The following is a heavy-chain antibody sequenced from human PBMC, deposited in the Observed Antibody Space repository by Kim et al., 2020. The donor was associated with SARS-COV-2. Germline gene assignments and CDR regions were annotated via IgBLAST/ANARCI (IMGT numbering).Heavy chain of an antibody. J-gene: IGHJ4*02. D-gene: IGHD6-13*01. V-gene: IGHV1-8*01. Sequence: ASVKVSCKASGYTFTSYDINWVRQATGQGLEWMGWTNPNSGNTGYAQKFQGRVTMTRNTSISTAYMELSSLRSEDTAVYYCARGGAAAYVLDYWGQGTLVTVSS. CDR2: TNPNSGNT. CDR3: ARGGAAAYVLDY. CDR1: GYTFTSYD.